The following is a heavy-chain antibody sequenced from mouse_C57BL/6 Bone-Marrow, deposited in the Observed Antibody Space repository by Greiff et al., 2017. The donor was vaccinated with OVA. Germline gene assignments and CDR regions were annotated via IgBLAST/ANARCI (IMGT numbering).Heavy chain of an antibody. V-gene: IGHV3-1*01. J-gene: IGHJ3*01. CDR1: GYSITSGYD. D-gene: IGHD1-1*01. CDR2: ISYSGST. CDR3: ARDHGSPFAY. Sequence: EVQLQESGPGMVKPSQSLSLTCTVTGYSITSGYDWHWIRHFPGNKLEWMGYISYSGSTNYNPSLKSRISITHDTSKNHFFLKLNSVTTEDTATYYCARDHGSPFAYWGQGTLVTVSA.